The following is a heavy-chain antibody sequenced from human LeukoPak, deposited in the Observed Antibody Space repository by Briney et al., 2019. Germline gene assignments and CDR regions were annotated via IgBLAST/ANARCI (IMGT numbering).Heavy chain of an antibody. Sequence: SETLSLTCTVSGGSISSYYWSWIRQPPGKGLEWIGYIYYSGSTNYNPSLKSRVTISVDTSKNQFSLKLSSVTAADTAVYYCARAAVAGKYNWFDPWGQGTLVTVSS. J-gene: IGHJ5*02. CDR1: GGSISSYY. CDR3: ARAAVAGKYNWFDP. CDR2: IYYSGST. V-gene: IGHV4-59*01. D-gene: IGHD6-19*01.